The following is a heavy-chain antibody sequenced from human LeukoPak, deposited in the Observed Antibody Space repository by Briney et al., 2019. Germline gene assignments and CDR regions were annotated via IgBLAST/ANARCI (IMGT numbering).Heavy chain of an antibody. D-gene: IGHD5-24*01. CDR1: GFTVSSNY. J-gene: IGHJ4*02. CDR3: ARGEMATITGGFDY. Sequence: GGSLRLSCAASGFTVSSNYMSWVRQAPGKGLEWVSVIYSGGSTHYADSVKGRFTISRDNSKNTLYLQMNSLRAEDTAVYYCARGEMATITGGFDYWGQGTLVTVSS. V-gene: IGHV3-53*01. CDR2: IYSGGST.